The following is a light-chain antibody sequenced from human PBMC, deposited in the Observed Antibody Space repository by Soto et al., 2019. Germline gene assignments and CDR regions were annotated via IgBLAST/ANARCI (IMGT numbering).Light chain of an antibody. V-gene: IGKV1-5*03. Sequence: DIQMTQSPSTLSASVGDRVTITCRASQNIDSWLAWYQHKPGQAPTLLIYQASILQTGVPSRFSGSGSGTEFSLAISSLQHDHFATYYCPQYAFHWWAFGQETKLE. CDR1: QNIDSW. CDR2: QAS. CDR3: PQYAFHWWA. J-gene: IGKJ1*01.